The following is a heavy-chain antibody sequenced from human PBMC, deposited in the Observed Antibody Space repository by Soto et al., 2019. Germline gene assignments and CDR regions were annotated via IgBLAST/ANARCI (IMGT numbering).Heavy chain of an antibody. Sequence: GASVKVSCKTSGYTFNTYGVTWVRQAPGQGLEWNGWISTYNGDTNYAQSVQGRVTITADKSTSTAYMELSSLRSEDTAVYYCASSPRYCSGGSCYSSHYYYYYMDVWGKGTTVTVSS. J-gene: IGHJ6*03. CDR3: ASSPRYCSGGSCYSSHYYYYYMDV. D-gene: IGHD2-15*01. CDR2: ISTYNGDT. CDR1: GYTFNTYG. V-gene: IGHV1-18*01.